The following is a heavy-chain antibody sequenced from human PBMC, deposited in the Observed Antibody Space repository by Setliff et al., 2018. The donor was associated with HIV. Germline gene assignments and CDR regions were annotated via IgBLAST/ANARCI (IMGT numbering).Heavy chain of an antibody. J-gene: IGHJ4*02. Sequence: GGSLRLSCAASGLSFSSYVMSWVRQAPGKGLEWVSGISGSGGSTYYADSVKGRFTISRDNSKNTLYLQMNSLRAEDTAVYYCAKDLLVGLFDYWGQGTLVTVSS. CDR3: AKDLLVGLFDY. CDR2: ISGSGGST. D-gene: IGHD1-26*01. CDR1: GLSFSSYV. V-gene: IGHV3-23*01.